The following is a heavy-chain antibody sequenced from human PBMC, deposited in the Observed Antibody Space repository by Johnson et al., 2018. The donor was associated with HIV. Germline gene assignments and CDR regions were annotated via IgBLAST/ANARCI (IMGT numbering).Heavy chain of an antibody. Sequence: VQLVESGGGVVRPGGSLRLSCAASGFTVSSNYMSWVRQAPGKGLEWVAVIYSGGSTYYADSVKGRFTISRANSKHTLYLQMNSLRAEDTAVYYCARDQSGQYYNFWSGYFNAFDIWGQGTMVTVSS. D-gene: IGHD3-3*01. CDR2: IYSGGST. CDR1: GFTVSSNY. CDR3: ARDQSGQYYNFWSGYFNAFDI. V-gene: IGHV3-66*01. J-gene: IGHJ3*02.